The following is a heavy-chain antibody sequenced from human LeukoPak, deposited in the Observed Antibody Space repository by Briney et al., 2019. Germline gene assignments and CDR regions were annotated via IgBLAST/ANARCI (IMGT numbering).Heavy chain of an antibody. D-gene: IGHD6-19*01. Sequence: GGSLRLSCAASGFTFSSYAMSWVRQAPGKGLEWVSAISGSGGSTYYADSVKGRFTISRDNAKNSLHLQMNSLRVEDTAVYYCARKGSGWAVDYWGQGTLVTVSS. CDR1: GFTFSSYA. CDR3: ARKGSGWAVDY. V-gene: IGHV3-23*01. CDR2: ISGSGGST. J-gene: IGHJ4*02.